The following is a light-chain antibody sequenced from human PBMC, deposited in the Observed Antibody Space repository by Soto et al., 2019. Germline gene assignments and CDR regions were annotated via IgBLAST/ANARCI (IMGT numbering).Light chain of an antibody. CDR2: GAS. Sequence: EIVMTQSPATLSVSPGGRAPLSYRASQSVSSNLAWYQQKPGQAPRLFIYGASTRATGIPARFSGSGSGTEFTLTISSLKSEDFEVYYCQQYNNWPVTFGQGTKVDIK. CDR3: QQYNNWPVT. J-gene: IGKJ1*01. CDR1: QSVSSN. V-gene: IGKV3-15*01.